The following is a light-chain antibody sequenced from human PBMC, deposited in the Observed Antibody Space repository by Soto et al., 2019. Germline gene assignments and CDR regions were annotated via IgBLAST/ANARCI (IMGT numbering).Light chain of an antibody. V-gene: IGLV2-23*01. CDR1: SSDFGSLNL. J-gene: IGLJ2*01. Sequence: QSALTQPASVSGSPGQSITISCTGTSSDFGSLNLVSWYQQHPGKAPQHMIYEDTTRPSGVSNRFSGSKAGNTASLTTSGLQGEDEADYYCCSYAGRGSSTVVFGGGTKLTVL. CDR3: CSYAGRGSSTVV. CDR2: EDT.